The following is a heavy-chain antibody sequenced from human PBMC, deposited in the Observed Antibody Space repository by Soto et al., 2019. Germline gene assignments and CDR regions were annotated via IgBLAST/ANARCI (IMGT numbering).Heavy chain of an antibody. V-gene: IGHV3-23*01. D-gene: IGHD6-13*01. CDR2: ISGGGAYT. J-gene: IGHJ4*02. CDR1: GFTFSSYA. Sequence: EVQLLESGGGLVQPGGSLRLSCEASGFTFSSYAMSWVRQAPRKGLEWVSTISGGGAYTYYAESVKGRFTISRDDSKNMLYLQMNGLRAEDTAVYFCAKDPKSGIPYYFDYWGQGALVAVSS. CDR3: AKDPKSGIPYYFDY.